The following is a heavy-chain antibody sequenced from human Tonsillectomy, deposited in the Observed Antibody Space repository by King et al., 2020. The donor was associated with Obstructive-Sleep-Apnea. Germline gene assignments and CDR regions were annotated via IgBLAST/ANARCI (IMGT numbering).Heavy chain of an antibody. CDR2: ISFDGSNK. D-gene: IGHD3-10*01. V-gene: IGHV3-30-3*01. J-gene: IGHJ4*02. CDR3: ARVLMRVRGVIALDY. CDR1: GFTFSSYA. Sequence: VQLQESGGGVVQPGRSLRLSCAASGFTFSSYAMHWVRQAPGQGLEVVAVISFDGSNKYYADSVKGRFTISRDNSKNTLYLQMNSLRAEDTAVYYCARVLMRVRGVIALDYWGQGTLVTVSS.